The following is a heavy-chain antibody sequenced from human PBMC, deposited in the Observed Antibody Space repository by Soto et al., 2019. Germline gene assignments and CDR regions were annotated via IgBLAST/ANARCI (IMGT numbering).Heavy chain of an antibody. CDR2: ISSSSSYI. J-gene: IGHJ4*02. CDR1: GFTFSSYS. Sequence: EVQLVESGGGLVKPGGSLRLSCAASGFTFSSYSMNWVRQAPGKGLEWVSSISSSSSYIYYADSVKGRFTISRDNAKNSLYLQRNSLRAEDTAVYYCARGYCSGGSCYYGDYWGQGTLVTVSS. V-gene: IGHV3-21*01. CDR3: ARGYCSGGSCYYGDY. D-gene: IGHD2-15*01.